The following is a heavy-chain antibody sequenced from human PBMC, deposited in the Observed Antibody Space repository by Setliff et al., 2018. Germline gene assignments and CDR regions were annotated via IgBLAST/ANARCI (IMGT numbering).Heavy chain of an antibody. J-gene: IGHJ4*02. D-gene: IGHD1-26*01. V-gene: IGHV1-18*01. CDR1: GGTFSTYG. Sequence: ASVKVSCKASGGTFSTYGISWVRQAPGQAPEWIGCISGYTGDTNYAPKFRDRVTLTIDPSSTTAYMELRSLKSDDTAFYYCATSWGATPFDYWGQGTLVTVSS. CDR3: ATSWGATPFDY. CDR2: ISGYTGDT.